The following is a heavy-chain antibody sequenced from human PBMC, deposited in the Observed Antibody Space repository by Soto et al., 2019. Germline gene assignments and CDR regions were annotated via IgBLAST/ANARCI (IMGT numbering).Heavy chain of an antibody. J-gene: IGHJ4*02. D-gene: IGHD6-6*01. CDR1: GFTFSSYS. V-gene: IGHV3-21*01. Sequence: GGSLRLSCAASGFTFSSYSMNWVRQAPGKGLEWVSSISSSSSYIYYADSVKGRFTISRDNAKNSLYLQMNSLRAEDTAVYYCARDRPTHAPEFDYWGQGTLVTVSS. CDR2: ISSSSSYI. CDR3: ARDRPTHAPEFDY.